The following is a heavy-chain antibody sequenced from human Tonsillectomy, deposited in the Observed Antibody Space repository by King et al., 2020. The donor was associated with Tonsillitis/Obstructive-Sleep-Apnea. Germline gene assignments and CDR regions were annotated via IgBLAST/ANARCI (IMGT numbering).Heavy chain of an antibody. Sequence: LVESGGGLVQPGGSLRLSCAASGFTFSSYWMHWVLQDPGKGLVWVARINRDGSRTTYADSVKGRFTIARDNANNTLYLHMHSLRAEGTSVYYCARDLTGPYDYWGQGTLVTVSS. CDR1: GFTFSSYW. CDR2: INRDGSRT. V-gene: IGHV3-74*01. J-gene: IGHJ4*02. CDR3: ARDLTGPYDY. D-gene: IGHD1-20*01.